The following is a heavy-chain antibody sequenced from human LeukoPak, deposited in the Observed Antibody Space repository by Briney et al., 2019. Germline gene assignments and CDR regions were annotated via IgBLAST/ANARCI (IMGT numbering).Heavy chain of an antibody. CDR2: ISYDGSNK. CDR1: RFTFSSYG. Sequence: GGALRLSCAASRFTFSSYGMHWVRQAPGNGLEWVAVISYDGSNKYHADSVKGRFTISRDNSKNTLYLQMNSLRAEDTAVYYCAKDRDGYYGMDVWGQGTTVTVSS. V-gene: IGHV3-30*18. CDR3: AKDRDGYYGMDV. J-gene: IGHJ6*02.